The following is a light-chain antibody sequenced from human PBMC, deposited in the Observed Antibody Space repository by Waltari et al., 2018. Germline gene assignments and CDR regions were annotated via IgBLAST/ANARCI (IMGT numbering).Light chain of an antibody. CDR2: GSS. Sequence: EIVLTQSPGTLSLSPGERATLSCRASQSVSSNYLAWYQQRPGQAPRLLIHGSSSRATGIPERFSGSGSGTDFTLTISRLEPEDLAVYYCQQYGRSWNTFGQGTKLEIK. CDR1: QSVSSNY. CDR3: QQYGRSWNT. V-gene: IGKV3-20*01. J-gene: IGKJ2*01.